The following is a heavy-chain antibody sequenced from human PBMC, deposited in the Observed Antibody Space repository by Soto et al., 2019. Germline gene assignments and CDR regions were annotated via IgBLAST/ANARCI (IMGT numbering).Heavy chain of an antibody. D-gene: IGHD3-10*01. J-gene: IGHJ2*01. Sequence: EVQLLESGGGLVQPGGSLRLSCAASGFTFSSYAMSWLRQAPGTGLEWVSAISGSGGSTYYADSVKGRFTISRDNSRNTVYLQMNSPRAEDTAVYYWAKDHQLPGWYFDLWARGTLVIVSS. V-gene: IGHV3-23*01. CDR2: ISGSGGST. CDR1: GFTFSSYA. CDR3: AKDHQLPGWYFDL.